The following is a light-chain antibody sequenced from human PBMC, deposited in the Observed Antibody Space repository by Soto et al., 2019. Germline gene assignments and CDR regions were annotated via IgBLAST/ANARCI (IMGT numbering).Light chain of an antibody. CDR2: DAS. Sequence: EIVLTQSPATLSLSPGESATLSCRASQSVSSYLAWYQQKPGQAPRLLIYDASNRATGIPARFSGSGSGTDFTLTISSLEPEDCAVYSCQQRSNWPPTFGGGTKVEL. V-gene: IGKV3-11*01. CDR3: QQRSNWPPT. CDR1: QSVSSY. J-gene: IGKJ4*01.